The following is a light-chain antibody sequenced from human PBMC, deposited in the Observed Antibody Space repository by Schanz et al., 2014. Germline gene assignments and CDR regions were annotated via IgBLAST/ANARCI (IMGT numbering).Light chain of an antibody. V-gene: IGLV1-40*01. CDR1: SSNIGSGYD. CDR2: DNN. CDR3: AAWDNSLNGYV. Sequence: QSVLTQPPSMSGAPGQRVTISCTGNSSNIGSGYDVHWYQCLPGTAPKLLIYDNNNRPSGVPDRFSGSKSATSASLAITGLQAEDEGDYYCAAWDNSLNGYVFGTGTKLTVL. J-gene: IGLJ1*01.